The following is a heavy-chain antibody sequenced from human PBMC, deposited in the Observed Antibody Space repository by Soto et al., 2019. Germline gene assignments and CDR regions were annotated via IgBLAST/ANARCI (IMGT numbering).Heavy chain of an antibody. CDR3: ARDRSFGVVSPYYYYMDV. D-gene: IGHD3-3*02. CDR1: GFTVSSNY. V-gene: IGHV3-53*04. CDR2: IYSGGST. Sequence: GESLKISCAASGFTVSSNYMSWVRQAPGKGLEWVSVIYSGGSTYYADSVKGRFTISRHNSKNTLYLQMNSLRAEDTAVYYCARDRSFGVVSPYYYYMDVWGKGTTVTVSS. J-gene: IGHJ6*03.